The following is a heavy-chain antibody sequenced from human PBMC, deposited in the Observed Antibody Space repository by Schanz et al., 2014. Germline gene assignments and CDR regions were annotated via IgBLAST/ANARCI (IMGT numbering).Heavy chain of an antibody. CDR3: ARGPLGTSP. D-gene: IGHD5-12*01. CDR1: GYTLSAYS. CDR2: MNPDSGNT. Sequence: QVQLVQSGGEMKKPGASVKVSCKASGYTLSAYSLHWVRQAPGQGLEWMGWMNPDSGNTGYARKFQDRVTMTRNTSISTAYMELNSLTSEDTAVYYCARGPLGTSPWGQGTLVTVSS. V-gene: IGHV1-8*02. J-gene: IGHJ5*02.